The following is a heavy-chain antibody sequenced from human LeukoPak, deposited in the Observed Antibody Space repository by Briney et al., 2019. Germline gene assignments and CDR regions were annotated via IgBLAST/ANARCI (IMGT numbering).Heavy chain of an antibody. CDR1: GFTFSSHP. V-gene: IGHV3-30*04. CDR2: ISYDGKNK. D-gene: IGHD1-1*01. J-gene: IGHJ4*02. CDR3: VRVMTTTRNFDY. Sequence: GGSLRLSCAASGFTFSSHPMHWVRQTPGKGLEWVAVISYDGKNKYYADSVNGRSTVSRDNTKNTLYLQMNSLRVDDMGVYYCVRVMTTTRNFDYWGPGTPVTVSS.